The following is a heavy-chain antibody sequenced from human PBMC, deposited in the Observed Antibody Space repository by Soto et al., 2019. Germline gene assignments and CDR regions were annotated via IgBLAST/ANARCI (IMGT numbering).Heavy chain of an antibody. J-gene: IGHJ1*01. D-gene: IGHD2-15*01. CDR2: IYPGDSDT. CDR3: ARPQYGGNLEYFQH. Sequence: PVESLKISWRGSGCSFTSYWSGWVRQMPRKGLEWMGIIYPGDSDTRYSPSFQGQVTISAHKSITTAYLQWSSLKASDTAMYYSARPQYGGNLEYFQHWGQGTLVTVSS. V-gene: IGHV5-51*01. CDR1: GCSFTSYW.